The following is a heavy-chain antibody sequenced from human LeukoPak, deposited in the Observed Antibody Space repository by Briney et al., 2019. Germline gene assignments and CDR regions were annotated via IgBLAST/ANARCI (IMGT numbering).Heavy chain of an antibody. J-gene: IGHJ4*02. V-gene: IGHV3-30*04. CDR3: ARESSYCSGGSCYSEGFDY. Sequence: TGGSLRLSCAASGFTFSSYAMHWVRQAPGKGLEWVAVISYDGSNKYYADSVKGRFTISRDNSKNTLYLQMNSLRAEDTAVYYCARESSYCSGGSCYSEGFDYWGQGTLVTVSS. CDR2: ISYDGSNK. D-gene: IGHD2-15*01. CDR1: GFTFSSYA.